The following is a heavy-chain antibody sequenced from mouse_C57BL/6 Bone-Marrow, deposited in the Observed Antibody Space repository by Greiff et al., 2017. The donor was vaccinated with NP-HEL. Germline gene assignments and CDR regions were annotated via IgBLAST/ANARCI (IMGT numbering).Heavy chain of an antibody. CDR3: ARRSADGYYDYYAMDY. V-gene: IGHV1-7*01. Sequence: QVQLQQSGAELAKPGASVKLSCKASGYTFTSYWMHWVKQRPGQGLEWIGYINPSSGYTKYNQKFKDKATLPADKSSSTAYMQLSSLTYEDSAVYYCARRSADGYYDYYAMDYWGQGTSVTVSS. D-gene: IGHD2-3*01. CDR2: INPSSGYT. J-gene: IGHJ4*01. CDR1: GYTFTSYW.